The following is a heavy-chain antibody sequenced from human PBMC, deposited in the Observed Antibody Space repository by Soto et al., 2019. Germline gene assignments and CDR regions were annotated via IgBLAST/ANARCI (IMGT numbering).Heavy chain of an antibody. CDR1: GYTFTNYG. CDR3: AREGPAHYYYYGMDV. J-gene: IGHJ6*02. V-gene: IGHV1-18*01. CDR2: SSGDNGNT. Sequence: QVQLVQSGAEVKKPGASVKVSCKASGYTFTNYGFSWVRQAPGQGLEWMGWSSGDNGNTKDVEKVQGRVTMTADTSTGTADMYLRSGRSDDTAVYYCAREGPAHYYYYGMDVWGQGTAVTVSS.